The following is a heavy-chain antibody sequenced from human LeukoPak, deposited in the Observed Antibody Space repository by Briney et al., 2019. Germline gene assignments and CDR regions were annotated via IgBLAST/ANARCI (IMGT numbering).Heavy chain of an antibody. CDR1: GYTFTSYA. Sequence: ASVKVSCKASGYTFTSYAMNWVRQAPGQGLEWMGWINTNTGNPTYAQGFTGRFVFSLDTSVSTAYLQISSLKAEDTAVYYCARDDTGYSSSSRRHWGQGTLVTVSS. CDR2: INTNTGNP. V-gene: IGHV7-4-1*02. J-gene: IGHJ4*02. D-gene: IGHD6-13*01. CDR3: ARDDTGYSSSSRRH.